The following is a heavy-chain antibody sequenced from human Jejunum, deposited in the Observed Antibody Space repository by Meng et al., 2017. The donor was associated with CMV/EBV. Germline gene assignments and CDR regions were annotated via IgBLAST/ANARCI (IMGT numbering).Heavy chain of an antibody. CDR1: GYSLSNSRHF. J-gene: IGHJ4*02. Sequence: QLQLQESGPGLVKPSETLSLTCTVSGYSLSNSRHFWGWIRQPPGKGLEWIANIDYTGTTYYNPSLKSRVTISRDTSKNQFSLKLNSVTAADTAVYYCARVPPSGNYRFDYWGQGTLVTVSS. V-gene: IGHV4-39*07. D-gene: IGHD6-19*01. CDR2: IDYTGTT. CDR3: ARVPPSGNYRFDY.